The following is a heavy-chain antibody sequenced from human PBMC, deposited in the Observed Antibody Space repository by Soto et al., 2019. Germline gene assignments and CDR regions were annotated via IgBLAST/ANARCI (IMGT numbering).Heavy chain of an antibody. CDR3: ARDKGYGDYLTRGYFDY. CDR1: GFTFSSYA. V-gene: IGHV3-30-3*01. J-gene: IGHJ4*02. CDR2: ISYDGSNK. Sequence: GGSLRLSCAASGFTFSSYAMHWVRQAPGKGLEWVAVISYDGSNKYYADSVKGRFTISRDNSKNTLYLQMNSLRAEDTAVYYCARDKGYGDYLTRGYFDYWGQGTLVTVSS. D-gene: IGHD4-17*01.